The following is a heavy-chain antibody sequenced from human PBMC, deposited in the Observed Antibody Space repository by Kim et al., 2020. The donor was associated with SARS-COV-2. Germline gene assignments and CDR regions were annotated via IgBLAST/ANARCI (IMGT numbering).Heavy chain of an antibody. J-gene: IGHJ5*02. V-gene: IGHV4-39*01. CDR3: AGGLNYYGSGRYQNGWFDP. Sequence: SETLSLTCTVSGGSISSSSYYWGWIRQPPGKGLEWIGSIYYSGSTYYNPSLKSRVTISVDTSKNQFSLKLSSVTAADTAVYYCAGGLNYYGSGRYQNGWFDPWGQGTLVTVSS. CDR1: GGSISSSSYY. D-gene: IGHD3-10*01. CDR2: IYYSGST.